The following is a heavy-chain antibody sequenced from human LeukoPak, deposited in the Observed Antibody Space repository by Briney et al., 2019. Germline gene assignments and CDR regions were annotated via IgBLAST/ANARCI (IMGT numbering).Heavy chain of an antibody. V-gene: IGHV4-39*07. CDR3: ARVSDSSGWYDAFDI. Sequence: SETLSLTCTVSGGSISSSSYYWGWIRQPPGKGLEWIGSIYYSGSTYYNPSLKSRVTISVDTSKNQFSLKLSSVTAADTAVYYCARVSDSSGWYDAFDIWGQGTMVTVSS. CDR2: IYYSGST. CDR1: GGSISSSSYY. J-gene: IGHJ3*02. D-gene: IGHD6-19*01.